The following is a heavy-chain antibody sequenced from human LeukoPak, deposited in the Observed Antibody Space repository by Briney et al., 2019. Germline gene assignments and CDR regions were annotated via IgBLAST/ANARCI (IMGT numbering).Heavy chain of an antibody. V-gene: IGHV5-51*01. D-gene: IGHD6-19*01. J-gene: IGHJ3*02. CDR3: ARHESASSGWIAFDI. CDR1: GYSFPTYW. Sequence: GESLKISCKGSGYSFPTYWIAWVRQMPGKGLELMGIIYPGDSDTRYSPSFQGQVTISADKSISTAYLQWSSLKASDTAMYYCARHESASSGWIAFDIWGQGTMVTVSS. CDR2: IYPGDSDT.